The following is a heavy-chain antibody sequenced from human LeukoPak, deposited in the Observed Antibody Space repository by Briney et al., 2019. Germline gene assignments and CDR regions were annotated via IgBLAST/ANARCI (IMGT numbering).Heavy chain of an antibody. CDR2: IWFDEKNK. CDR3: AKDRAVAGTDARYYFDY. CDR1: GFTFSKYG. V-gene: IGHV3-33*06. D-gene: IGHD6-19*01. Sequence: PGGSLRLSCAASGFTFSKYGMHWVRQAPGKGLEWVAVIWFDEKNKYYADSVKGRFTISRDNSKNKLYLEMNSLRADDTAVYYCAKDRAVAGTDARYYFDYWGQGTLVTVSA. J-gene: IGHJ4*02.